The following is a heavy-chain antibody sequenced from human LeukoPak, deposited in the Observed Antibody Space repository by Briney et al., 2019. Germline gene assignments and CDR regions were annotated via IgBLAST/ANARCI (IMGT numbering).Heavy chain of an antibody. V-gene: IGHV3-30*03. D-gene: IGHD3-10*01. CDR3: ARKVYGSAYFDY. CDR2: ISYDGTKK. Sequence: AVISYDGTKKDHADSMKGRFTISRDNSKNKLYLEMNSLRTEDTAVYYCARKVYGSAYFDYWGQGTLVTVSS. J-gene: IGHJ4*02.